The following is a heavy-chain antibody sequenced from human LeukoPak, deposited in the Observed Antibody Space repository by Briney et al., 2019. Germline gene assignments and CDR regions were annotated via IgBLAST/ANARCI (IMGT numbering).Heavy chain of an antibody. D-gene: IGHD3-3*01. CDR3: AKDSGWYYDFWSGYYHFDY. J-gene: IGHJ4*02. CDR2: ISYDGSNK. V-gene: IGHV3-30*18. CDR1: GFTFSSYG. Sequence: GGSLRLSCAASGFTFSSYGMHWVRQAPGKGLEWVAVISYDGSNKYYADSVKGRFTISRDNSKNTLYLQMNSLRAEDTAVYYCAKDSGWYYDFWSGYYHFDYWGQGTLVTVSS.